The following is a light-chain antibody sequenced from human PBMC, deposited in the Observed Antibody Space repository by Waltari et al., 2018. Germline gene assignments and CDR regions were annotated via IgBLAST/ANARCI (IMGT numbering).Light chain of an antibody. V-gene: IGLV3-21*02. CDR2: HDT. CDR3: QVFDSPTDHQV. Sequence: SYELTQPPSVSVAPGQTARISCEGNNIGSKSTQWYQQKPGQAPVQDVFHDTERPSGIPERFSGSKSGNTATLTITRIEAGDEADYYCQVFDSPTDHQVFGGGTKVTVL. J-gene: IGLJ3*02. CDR1: NIGSKS.